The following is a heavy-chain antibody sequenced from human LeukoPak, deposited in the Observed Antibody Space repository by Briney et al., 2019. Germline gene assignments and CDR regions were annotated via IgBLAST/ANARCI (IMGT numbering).Heavy chain of an antibody. CDR1: GFTFSSYG. D-gene: IGHD3-16*01. CDR3: AKEWGQPFDC. Sequence: GGSLRLSCAASGFTFSSYGMSWVRQAPGKGLEWVSGISGSGGSTYYADSVKGRFTMSRDNSKNTVHLQMNSLRAEDTAVYYCAKEWGQPFDCWGQGTLVTVSS. CDR2: ISGSGGST. V-gene: IGHV3-23*01. J-gene: IGHJ4*02.